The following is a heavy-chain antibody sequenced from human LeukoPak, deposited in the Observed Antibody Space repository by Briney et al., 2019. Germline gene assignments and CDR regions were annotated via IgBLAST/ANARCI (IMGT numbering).Heavy chain of an antibody. J-gene: IGHJ4*02. CDR3: ARYSYGPGYFDY. CDR1: GGSISSGGYS. V-gene: IGHV4-30-2*01. D-gene: IGHD5-18*01. Sequence: PSETLSLTCAVSGGSISSGGYSWRWIRQPPGKGLEWIGYIYHSGSTYYNPSLKSRVTISVDRSKNQFSLKLSSVTAADTAVYYCARYSYGPGYFDYWGQGTLVTVSS. CDR2: IYHSGST.